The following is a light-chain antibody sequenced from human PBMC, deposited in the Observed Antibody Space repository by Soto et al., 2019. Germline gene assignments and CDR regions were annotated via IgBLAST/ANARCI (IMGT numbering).Light chain of an antibody. CDR2: LNSDGSH. CDR3: QTWGTGNVV. J-gene: IGLJ2*01. CDR1: SGHSSYA. V-gene: IGLV4-69*01. Sequence: QSVLTQSPSASASLGASVKLTCTLSSGHSSYAIAWHQLQPEKGPRYLMKLNSDGSHSKGDGIPDRFSGSSSGTERYLTISSLQSEDEADYYCQTWGTGNVVFGGGTKLTVL.